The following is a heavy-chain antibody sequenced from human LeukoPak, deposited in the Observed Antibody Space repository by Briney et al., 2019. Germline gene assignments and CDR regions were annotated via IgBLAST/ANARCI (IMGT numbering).Heavy chain of an antibody. Sequence: PSETLSLTCAVYGGSFSGYYWSWIRQPPGKGLEWIGEINHSGSTNYNPSLKSRVTISVDTSKNQFSLKLSSVTAANTAVYYCARLKAVAGGGDFDYWGQGTVVTVSS. CDR1: GGSFSGYY. J-gene: IGHJ4*03. CDR2: INHSGST. V-gene: IGHV4-34*01. D-gene: IGHD6-19*01. CDR3: ARLKAVAGGGDFDY.